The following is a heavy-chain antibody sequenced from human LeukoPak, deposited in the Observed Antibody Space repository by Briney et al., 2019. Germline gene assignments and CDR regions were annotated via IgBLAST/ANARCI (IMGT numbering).Heavy chain of an antibody. V-gene: IGHV1-69*13. Sequence: ASVKVSCKASGGTFSSYAISWVRQAPGQGLEWMGGIIPIFGTANYAQKFQGRVTITADESRSTAYMELSSLRSEDTAVYYCARDLASSGYYWDWGQGTLVTVSS. CDR2: IIPIFGTA. CDR3: ARDLASSGYYWD. J-gene: IGHJ4*02. D-gene: IGHD3-22*01. CDR1: GGTFSSYA.